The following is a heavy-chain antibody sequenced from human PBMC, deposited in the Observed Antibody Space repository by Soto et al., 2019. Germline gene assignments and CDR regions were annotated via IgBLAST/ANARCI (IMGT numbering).Heavy chain of an antibody. D-gene: IGHD2-15*01. CDR1: GGSVSGYF. J-gene: IGHJ4*02. CDR3: ARRYCSDSYCSYFDY. V-gene: IGHV4-34*01. CDR2: INHSGTT. Sequence: SETLSLTCAVYGGSVSGYFWSWIRQPPGKGLEWIGEINHSGTTSYSPSLDSRVTTSVDTSKNQFSLRLSSVTAADTAIYYCARRYCSDSYCSYFDYWGRGTRVTVSS.